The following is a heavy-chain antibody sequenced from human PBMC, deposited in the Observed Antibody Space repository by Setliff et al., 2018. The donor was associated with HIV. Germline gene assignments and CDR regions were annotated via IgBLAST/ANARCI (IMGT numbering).Heavy chain of an antibody. V-gene: IGHV4-4*07. J-gene: IGHJ3*02. CDR2: IYPSGGT. CDR1: GDSMSPYY. D-gene: IGHD2-15*01. CDR3: ARVFPPIRGAPFGTPPGAFDI. Sequence: SETLSLTCSVFGDSMSPYYWSWIRQSASKGLEWIGRIYPSGGTIYNPSPRSRVTLSVDTSQNQFSLRLTSVTAADTAIYYCARVFPPIRGAPFGTPPGAFDIWGQGTMVTVSS.